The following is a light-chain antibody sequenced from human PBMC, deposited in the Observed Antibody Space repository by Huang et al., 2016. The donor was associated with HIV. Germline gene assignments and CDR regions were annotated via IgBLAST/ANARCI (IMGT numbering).Light chain of an antibody. J-gene: IGKJ4*01. Sequence: EIVLTQSPATLSLSPGERATLSCRASKGVSSALAWYQQKPGQAPRLLIYDASNRATGIPARFSGSGSGTDFTLTISSLEPEDFAVYYCQQRINLGTFGGGTKVEIK. V-gene: IGKV3-11*01. CDR2: DAS. CDR3: QQRINLGT. CDR1: KGVSSA.